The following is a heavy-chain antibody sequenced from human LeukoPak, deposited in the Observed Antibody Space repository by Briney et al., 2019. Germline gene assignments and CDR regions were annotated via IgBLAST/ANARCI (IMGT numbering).Heavy chain of an antibody. CDR1: GGYISSYY. Sequence: SETLSLTCTLSGGYISSYYWSWIRQPAGKGLEWIGRIYTSGSTNYNPSLKSRVTMSVDTSKNQFSLKLSSVTAADTAVYYCARGGCSGGSCYSSIEYYYYYMDVWGKGTTVTVSS. CDR2: IYTSGST. CDR3: ARGGCSGGSCYSSIEYYYYYMDV. V-gene: IGHV4-4*07. J-gene: IGHJ6*03. D-gene: IGHD2-15*01.